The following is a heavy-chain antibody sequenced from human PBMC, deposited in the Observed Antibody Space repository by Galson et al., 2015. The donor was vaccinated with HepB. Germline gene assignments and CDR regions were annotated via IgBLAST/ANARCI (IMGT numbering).Heavy chain of an antibody. Sequence: SLRLSCAASGFTFSSYSMNWVRQAPGKGLEWVSYISSSSSTIYYADSVKGRFTISRDNAKNSLYLQMNSLRDEDTAVYYCARDVYDFWSGDSPGYFDYWGQGTLVTVSS. J-gene: IGHJ4*02. CDR2: ISSSSSTI. CDR3: ARDVYDFWSGDSPGYFDY. V-gene: IGHV3-48*02. D-gene: IGHD3-3*01. CDR1: GFTFSSYS.